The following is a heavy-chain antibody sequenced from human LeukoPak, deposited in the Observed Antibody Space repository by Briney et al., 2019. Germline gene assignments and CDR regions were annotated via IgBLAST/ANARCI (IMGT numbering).Heavy chain of an antibody. D-gene: IGHD2-15*01. CDR3: AKDLRGILDY. J-gene: IGHJ4*02. Sequence: GGSLRLSCAASGFTFSDYAMTWVRQAPGKGLEWVSAVSHSGDNAYYADSVKGRFTISRDNSKNTLYLQMNSLRAEDTAVYYCAKDLRGILDYWGQGTLVTVSS. CDR1: GFTFSDYA. V-gene: IGHV3-23*01. CDR2: VSHSGDNA.